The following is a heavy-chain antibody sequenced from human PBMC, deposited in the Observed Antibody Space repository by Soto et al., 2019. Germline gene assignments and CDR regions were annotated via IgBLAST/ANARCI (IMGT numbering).Heavy chain of an antibody. D-gene: IGHD3-10*01. J-gene: IGHJ4*02. CDR3: ATPGIWFGELY. Sequence: QLQLQESGPGLVKPSETLSLTCTVSGGSISSSSYYWGWIRQPPGKGLEWIGSIYYSGSTYYNPSLKSRVTISVDTSKNQFSLKLSSVTAADTAVYYCATPGIWFGELYWGQGTLVTVSS. V-gene: IGHV4-39*01. CDR2: IYYSGST. CDR1: GGSISSSSYY.